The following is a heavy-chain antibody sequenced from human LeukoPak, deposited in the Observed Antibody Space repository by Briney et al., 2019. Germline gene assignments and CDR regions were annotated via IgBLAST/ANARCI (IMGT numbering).Heavy chain of an antibody. CDR2: IYTSGST. CDR3: ARGAVVLYYYYMDV. D-gene: IGHD6-19*01. V-gene: IGHV4-4*07. Sequence: SETLSLTCTVSGGSISSYYWSWIRQPAGKGLEWIGRIYTSGSTNYNPSLKSRVTMSVDTSKNQFSLKLSSVTAADTAVYYCARGAVVLYYYYMDVWGKGTTVTVSS. CDR1: GGSISSYY. J-gene: IGHJ6*03.